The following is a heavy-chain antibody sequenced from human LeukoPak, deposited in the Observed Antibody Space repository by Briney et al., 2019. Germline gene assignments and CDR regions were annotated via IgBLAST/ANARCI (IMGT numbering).Heavy chain of an antibody. J-gene: IGHJ5*02. CDR3: ARGHSGVGFDP. V-gene: IGHV4-34*01. Sequence: RPSETLSLTCAVYGGSFSGYYWSWIRQPPGKGLEWIGEINHSGSTNYNPSLKSRVTISVDTSKNQFSLKLSSVTAADTAVYYCARGHSGVGFDPWGQGTLVTVSS. CDR2: INHSGST. D-gene: IGHD5-12*01. CDR1: GGSFSGYY.